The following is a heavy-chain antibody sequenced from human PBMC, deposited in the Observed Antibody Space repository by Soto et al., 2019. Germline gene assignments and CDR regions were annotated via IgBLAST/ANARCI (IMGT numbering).Heavy chain of an antibody. J-gene: IGHJ4*02. D-gene: IGHD2-2*01. CDR3: ARAEDIVLVPAAMNPFDY. Sequence: QVQLVESGGGVVQPGRSLRLSCAASGFTFSSYAMHWVRQAPGKGLEWVAVISYDGSNKYYADSVKGRFTISRDNSKNTLYLQMNSLRAEDTAVYYCARAEDIVLVPAAMNPFDYWGQGTLVTVSS. V-gene: IGHV3-30-3*01. CDR2: ISYDGSNK. CDR1: GFTFSSYA.